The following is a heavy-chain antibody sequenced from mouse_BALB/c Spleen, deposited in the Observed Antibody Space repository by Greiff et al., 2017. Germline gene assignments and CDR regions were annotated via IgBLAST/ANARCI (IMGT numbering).Heavy chain of an antibody. CDR3: ARDCYSNYVGAMDY. J-gene: IGHJ4*01. D-gene: IGHD2-5*01. Sequence: QVQLQQSGPGLVQPSQCLSITCTVSGFSLTSYGVHWVRQSPGKGLEWLGVIWSGGSTDYNAAFISRLSSSKDNSKSQVFFKMNILQADDTAIYYVARDCYSNYVGAMDYWGQGTSVTVSS. CDR2: IWSGGST. CDR1: GFSLTSYG. V-gene: IGHV2-4-1*01.